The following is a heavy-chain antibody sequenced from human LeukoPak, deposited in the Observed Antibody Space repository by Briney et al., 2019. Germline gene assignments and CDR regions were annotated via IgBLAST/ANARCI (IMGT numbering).Heavy chain of an antibody. CDR3: ARGRRYSGYSSSWYEALADY. CDR1: GGSISSSSYY. D-gene: IGHD6-13*01. V-gene: IGHV4-39*01. CDR2: IYYSGST. Sequence: PSETLSLTCTVSGGSISSSSYYWGWIRQPPGKGLEWIGSIYYSGSTYYNPSLKSRVTISVDTSKNQFSLKLSSVTAADTAVYYCARGRRYSGYSSSWYEALADYWGQGTLVTVSS. J-gene: IGHJ4*02.